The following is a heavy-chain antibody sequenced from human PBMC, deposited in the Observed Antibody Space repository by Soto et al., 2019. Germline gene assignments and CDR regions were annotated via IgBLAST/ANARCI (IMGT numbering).Heavy chain of an antibody. Sequence: SETLSLTCSVSGDSISSGDHYWSWSRQPPGKGLEWIGYVYHSGSTYYNPSLKARVAMSLDMSKNTFSLKMTSVTAADTAVFYCARGYCRGGTCYGHDYWGQGTLVTVSS. CDR3: ARGYCRGGTCYGHDY. J-gene: IGHJ4*02. CDR1: GDSISSGDHY. CDR2: VYHSGST. V-gene: IGHV4-30-4*01. D-gene: IGHD2-15*01.